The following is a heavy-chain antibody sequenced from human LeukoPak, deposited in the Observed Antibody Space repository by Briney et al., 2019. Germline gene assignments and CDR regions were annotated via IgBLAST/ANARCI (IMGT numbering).Heavy chain of an antibody. V-gene: IGHV1-2*02. CDR1: VYTFPGYY. CDR2: INPNSGGT. Sequence: ASVKVSCKASVYTFPGYYMHWVRQAPGQGLEWMGWINPNSGGTNYAQKFQGRVTMTRDTSISTPYMELSRLRSDDTPVYYCAREHSSSSGKVFDYWGQGTLVTVSS. J-gene: IGHJ4*02. D-gene: IGHD6-6*01. CDR3: AREHSSSSGKVFDY.